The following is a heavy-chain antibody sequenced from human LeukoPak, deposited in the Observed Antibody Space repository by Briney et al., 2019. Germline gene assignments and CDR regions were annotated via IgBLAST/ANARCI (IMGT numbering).Heavy chain of an antibody. CDR1: GGSISNYY. D-gene: IGHD3-10*01. CDR3: ARVPYGSGYYFDY. J-gene: IGHJ4*02. CDR2: IYYSGST. Sequence: SETLSLTCTLSGGSISNYYWSWIRQPPGKGLEWIGYIYYSGSTNYNPSLKSRVTISVDTSKNQFSLKLNSVTASDTAVYYCARVPYGSGYYFDYWGQGTLVTISS. V-gene: IGHV4-59*01.